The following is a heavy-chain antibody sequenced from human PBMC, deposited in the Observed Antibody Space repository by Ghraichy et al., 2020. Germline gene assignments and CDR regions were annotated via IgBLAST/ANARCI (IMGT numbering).Heavy chain of an antibody. D-gene: IGHD5-18*01. CDR2: ISSSSSYI. J-gene: IGHJ4*02. Sequence: GGSLRLSCAASGFTFSSYSMNWVRQAPGKGLEWVSSISSSSSYIYYADSVKGRFTISRDNAKNSLYLQMNSLRAEDTAVYYCARDGTATDNVDTAIHDYWGQGTLVTVSS. V-gene: IGHV3-21*01. CDR1: GFTFSSYS. CDR3: ARDGTATDNVDTAIHDY.